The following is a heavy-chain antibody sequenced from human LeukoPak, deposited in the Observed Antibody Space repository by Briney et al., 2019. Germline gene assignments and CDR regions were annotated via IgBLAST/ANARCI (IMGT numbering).Heavy chain of an antibody. CDR3: ARDDTIFGVVGFDP. CDR1: GGSISSYY. V-gene: IGHV4-4*07. CDR2: IYTRGST. J-gene: IGHJ5*02. D-gene: IGHD3-3*01. Sequence: SETLSLTCTVSGGSISSYYWSWIRQPAGKGLEWIGRIYTRGSTNYNPSLRSRVTMSVDTSKNQFSLKLSSVTAADTAVYYCARDDTIFGVVGFDPWGQGTLVTVSS.